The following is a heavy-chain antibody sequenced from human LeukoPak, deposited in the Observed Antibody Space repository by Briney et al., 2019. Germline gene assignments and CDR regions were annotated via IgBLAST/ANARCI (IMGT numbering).Heavy chain of an antibody. CDR2: IIPIFGTA. CDR3: ARDLITIFGVVISHYYMDV. Sequence: SVKVSCKASGGTFSSYAISWVRQAPGQGLEWMGGIIPIFGTANYAQKFQGRVTITTDESTSTAYMELSSLRSDDTAVYYCARDLITIFGVVISHYYMDVWGKGTTVTVSS. V-gene: IGHV1-69*05. J-gene: IGHJ6*03. D-gene: IGHD3-3*01. CDR1: GGTFSSYA.